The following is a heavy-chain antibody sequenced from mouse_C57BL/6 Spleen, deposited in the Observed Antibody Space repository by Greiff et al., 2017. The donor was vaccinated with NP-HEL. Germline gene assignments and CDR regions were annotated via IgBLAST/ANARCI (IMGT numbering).Heavy chain of an antibody. D-gene: IGHD2-1*01. CDR2: IYPGSGST. V-gene: IGHV1-55*01. J-gene: IGHJ4*01. CDR1: GYTFTSYW. Sequence: QVQLQQPGAELVKPGASVKMSCKASGYTFTSYWITWVKQRPGQGLEWIGDIYPGSGSTNYNEKFKRKATLTVDTSSSTAYMQLSSLTSEDSAIYYCASFYGTDAMDYWGQGTSVTVSS. CDR3: ASFYGTDAMDY.